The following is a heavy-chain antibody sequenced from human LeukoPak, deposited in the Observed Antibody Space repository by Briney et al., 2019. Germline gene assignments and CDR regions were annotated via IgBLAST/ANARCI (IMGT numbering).Heavy chain of an antibody. V-gene: IGHV4-34*01. CDR1: GFTFCDYA. CDR3: ARGVTYYYGSGSKRNWFDP. Sequence: GSLRLSCTASGFTFCDYAMSWFRQPPGKGLEWIGEINHSGSTNYNPSLKSRVTISVDTSKNQFSLKLSSVTAADTAVYYCARGVTYYYGSGSKRNWFDPWGQGTLVTVSS. D-gene: IGHD3-10*01. J-gene: IGHJ5*02. CDR2: INHSGST.